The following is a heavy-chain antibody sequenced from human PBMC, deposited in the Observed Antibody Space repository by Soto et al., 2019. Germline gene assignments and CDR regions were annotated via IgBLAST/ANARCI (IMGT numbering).Heavy chain of an antibody. CDR3: ARTRESSGYYFFGY. D-gene: IGHD3-22*01. CDR2: IYYSGST. V-gene: IGHV4-30-4*01. J-gene: IGHJ4*02. Sequence: PSETLSLTCTVSGASISSGDYFWSWIRQSPGKGLQWIGYIYYSGSTYYNPSLKSRVTISVDTSKNQFSLKLSSVTAADTAVYYCARTRESSGYYFFGYWGQGTLVTVSS. CDR1: GASISSGDYF.